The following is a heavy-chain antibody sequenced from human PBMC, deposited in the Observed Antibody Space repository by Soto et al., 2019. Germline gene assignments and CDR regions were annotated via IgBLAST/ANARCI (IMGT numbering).Heavy chain of an antibody. CDR2: IWYDGSNK. V-gene: IGHV3-33*08. Sequence: GGSLRLSCAASGFTFSSYGMHWVRQAPGKGLEWVAVIWYDGSNKYYADSVKGRFTISRDNSKNTLYLQMNSLRAEDTAVYYCVRDYSSSWYYFDYWGQGTLVTVSS. D-gene: IGHD6-13*01. CDR3: VRDYSSSWYYFDY. J-gene: IGHJ4*02. CDR1: GFTFSSYG.